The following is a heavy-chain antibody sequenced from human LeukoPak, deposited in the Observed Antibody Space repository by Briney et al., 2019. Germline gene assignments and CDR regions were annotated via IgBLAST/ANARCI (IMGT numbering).Heavy chain of an antibody. CDR3: AKDLMSWGWGVDY. V-gene: IGHV3-23*01. J-gene: IGHJ4*02. D-gene: IGHD7-27*01. CDR2: ISGSGTNT. CDR1: GFTFSSYA. Sequence: HPGGSLRLSCAASGFTFSSYAMTWVRQAPGKGLEWVSGISGSGTNTYYADSVKGRFTISRDSSKNTLYLQMNSLRAEDTAAYYCAKDLMSWGWGVDYWGQGTLVTVSS.